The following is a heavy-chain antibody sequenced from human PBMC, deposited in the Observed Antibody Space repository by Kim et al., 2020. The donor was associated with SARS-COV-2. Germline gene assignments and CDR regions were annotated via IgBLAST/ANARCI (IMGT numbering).Heavy chain of an antibody. J-gene: IGHJ4*02. V-gene: IGHV4-31*02. D-gene: IGHD5-18*01. CDR3: ANVDTAMAYFDY. Sequence: YYNPSLKSRVTISVDTSKNPFSLKLSSVTAADTAVYYCANVDTAMAYFDYWGQGTLVTVSS.